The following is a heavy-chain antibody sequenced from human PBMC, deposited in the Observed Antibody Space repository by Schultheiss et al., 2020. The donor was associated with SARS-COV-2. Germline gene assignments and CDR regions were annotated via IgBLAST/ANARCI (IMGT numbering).Heavy chain of an antibody. D-gene: IGHD1-26*01. CDR2: IYSGGST. CDR1: GFSFSSYA. V-gene: IGHV3-66*02. J-gene: IGHJ4*02. Sequence: GESLKISCAASGFSFSSYAMSWVRQAPGKGLEWVSVIYSGGSTYYADSVKGRFTISRDNSKNTLYLQMNSLRAEDTAVYYCAKDIGRVGATPYFDYWGQGTLVTVSS. CDR3: AKDIGRVGATPYFDY.